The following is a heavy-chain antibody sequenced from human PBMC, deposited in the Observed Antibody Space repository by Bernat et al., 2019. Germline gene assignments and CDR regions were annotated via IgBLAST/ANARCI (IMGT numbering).Heavy chain of an antibody. CDR3: ARDICRAGALHRFDF. V-gene: IGHV4-30-4*01. J-gene: IGHJ4*02. D-gene: IGHD3-10*01. CDR2: ISYSGST. CDR1: GGSINNADHY. Sequence: QVQLQESGPGLVKPSQTPSLTCTVSGGSINNADHYWSWIRQPPGKGLEWIGYISYSGSTYYNPSLKSRLIISIDTSKNQFSLKLTSVAAADTAVYYCARDICRAGALHRFDFWGQGTLVAVSS.